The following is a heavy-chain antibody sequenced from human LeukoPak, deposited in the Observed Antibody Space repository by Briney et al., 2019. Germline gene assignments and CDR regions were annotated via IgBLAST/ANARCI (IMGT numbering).Heavy chain of an antibody. Sequence: PSETLSLTCTVSGGSISSYSWNWIRQPPGKGLEWIGYIYHSGSTYYTPSLKSRVTISVDKSKNQFSLNLSSVTAADTAVYYCARRYDSRYDYWGQGTLVTVSS. CDR1: GGSISSYS. D-gene: IGHD3-10*01. V-gene: IGHV4-30-2*01. CDR3: ARRYDSRYDY. CDR2: IYHSGST. J-gene: IGHJ4*02.